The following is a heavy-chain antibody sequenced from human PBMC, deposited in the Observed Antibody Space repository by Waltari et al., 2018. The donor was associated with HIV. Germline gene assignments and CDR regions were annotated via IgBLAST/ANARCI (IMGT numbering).Heavy chain of an antibody. Sequence: HLQESGPGLVKASETLSLTCSVSGGSVSSGSYYGCWVRQPPGTGLEWIGSRYYSGSSYDNPSLKSRVIVSVDMSKNQISLNLSSVTAADTAVYYCARHLGFLITHAFDIWGRGTMVSVSS. CDR1: GGSVSSGSYY. CDR3: ARHLGFLITHAFDI. D-gene: IGHD3-16*01. V-gene: IGHV4-39*01. J-gene: IGHJ3*02. CDR2: RYYSGSS.